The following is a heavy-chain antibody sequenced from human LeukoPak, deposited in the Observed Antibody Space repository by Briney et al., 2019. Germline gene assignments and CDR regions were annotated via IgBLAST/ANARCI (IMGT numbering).Heavy chain of an antibody. D-gene: IGHD5-24*01. CDR2: IYASGNI. CDR1: GASVSTTAYF. CDR3: ASYREAYDLYPHGLDV. J-gene: IGHJ3*01. V-gene: IGHV4-61*02. Sequence: SETLSLTCSVSGASVSTTAYFWNWIRQPAGEGLEWFGRIYASGNIYYNPSIKSRVTMSLDTSKNQFSLTMNSVTAADSAVYFCASYREAYDLYPHGLDVWGRGTVVTVSS.